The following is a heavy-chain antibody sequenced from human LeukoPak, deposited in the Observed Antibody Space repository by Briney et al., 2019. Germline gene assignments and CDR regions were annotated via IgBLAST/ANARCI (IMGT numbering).Heavy chain of an antibody. J-gene: IGHJ4*02. Sequence: GGSLRLSCAASGFTFSNYSMNWVRRAPGKGLEWVSSISSSSSYIYYADSVKGRFTISRDNAKNSLYLQMNSLRAEDTAVYYCARHRDGYVPLDYWGQGTLVTVSS. V-gene: IGHV3-21*01. CDR1: GFTFSNYS. CDR2: ISSSSSYI. D-gene: IGHD3-16*01. CDR3: ARHRDGYVPLDY.